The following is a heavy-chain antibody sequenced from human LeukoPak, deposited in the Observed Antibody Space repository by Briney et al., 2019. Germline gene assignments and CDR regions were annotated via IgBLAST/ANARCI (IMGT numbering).Heavy chain of an antibody. D-gene: IGHD3-22*01. CDR1: GGTLSSYP. CDR2: LIPIFGTA. CDR3: ARSTYYYDSSGYYRKTPAIFNAFDI. J-gene: IGHJ3*02. V-gene: IGHV1-69*06. Sequence: SVKVSCKASGGTLSSYPISWVRQAPGQGVEWRGGLIPIFGTANYAQTFQGRVTITADKSTSTAYMELSSLRSEDTAIYYCARSTYYYDSSGYYRKTPAIFNAFDIWGQGTMVTVSS.